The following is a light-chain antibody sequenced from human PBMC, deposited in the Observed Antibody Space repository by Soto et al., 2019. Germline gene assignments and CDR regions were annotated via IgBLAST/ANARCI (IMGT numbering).Light chain of an antibody. CDR2: GAS. Sequence: VMTQSPATLSVSPGERATLSCWASETVATNLAWYQQKPGQAPRLLISGASTRAARISDRFRGSGSGTEFTLTISSLRSEDSAIYYCQQYFEWPPMTFGQGTKVDIK. J-gene: IGKJ1*01. CDR1: ETVATN. CDR3: QQYFEWPPMT. V-gene: IGKV3-15*01.